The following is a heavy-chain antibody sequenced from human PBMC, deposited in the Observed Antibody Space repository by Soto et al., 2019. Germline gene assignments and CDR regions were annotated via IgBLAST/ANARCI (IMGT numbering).Heavy chain of an antibody. CDR2: VSNDGIRK. V-gene: IGHV3-30*03. J-gene: IGHJ5*01. CDR3: ARWVGGSMYDNSGKYDS. D-gene: IGHD3-22*01. Sequence: QVQLVESEGGVVQPGRSLRLTRAASGFIFSGSGMHWVRQAPGKGLEWVALVSNDGIRKYYGDSVKGRFTISRDNAENTLYLQMNSLRAEDTAVYYCARWVGGSMYDNSGKYDSWGQGTLVTVSS. CDR1: GFIFSGSG.